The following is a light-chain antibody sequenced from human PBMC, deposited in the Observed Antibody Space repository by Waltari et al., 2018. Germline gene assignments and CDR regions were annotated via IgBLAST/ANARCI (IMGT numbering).Light chain of an antibody. Sequence: QSALTQPPSASGSPGQSVTISCTGTSGDVGGYNYVPWYQQLPGKAPKLIIYEVIKRPSGVPDRFSGSKSGNTASLTVSGLQVEDEADYYCSSYAGSNTAVFGGGTKLTVL. CDR1: SGDVGGYNY. CDR2: EVI. CDR3: SSYAGSNTAV. V-gene: IGLV2-8*01. J-gene: IGLJ2*01.